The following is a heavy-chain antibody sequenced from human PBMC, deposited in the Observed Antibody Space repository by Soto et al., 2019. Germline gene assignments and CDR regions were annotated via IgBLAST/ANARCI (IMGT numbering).Heavy chain of an antibody. Sequence: EVQLLESGGGLVQPGGSLRLSCAASGFTFSSSAMSWVRQAPGKGREWVSTISDGGTRTYYADSVKGRFTISRDNSKNTLYLQMDSLRAEDTALYYCAKAGAYPYFDYWGQGTLVTVSS. J-gene: IGHJ4*02. CDR2: ISDGGTRT. V-gene: IGHV3-23*01. CDR1: GFTFSSSA. CDR3: AKAGAYPYFDY.